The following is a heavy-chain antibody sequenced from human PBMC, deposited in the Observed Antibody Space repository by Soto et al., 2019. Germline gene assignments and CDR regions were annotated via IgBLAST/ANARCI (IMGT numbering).Heavy chain of an antibody. Sequence: SVKVSCKASGGTFSSYAISWVRQAPGQGLEWMGGIIPIFGTANYAQKFQGRVTITADESTSTAYMALSSLRSEDTAVYYCASRIVVTVIRYYFDYWGQGTLVTVSS. CDR1: GGTFSSYA. V-gene: IGHV1-69*13. J-gene: IGHJ4*02. D-gene: IGHD2-21*02. CDR2: IIPIFGTA. CDR3: ASRIVVTVIRYYFDY.